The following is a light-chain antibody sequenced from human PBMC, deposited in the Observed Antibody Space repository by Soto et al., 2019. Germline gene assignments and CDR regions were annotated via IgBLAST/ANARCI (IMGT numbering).Light chain of an antibody. CDR1: QSISSY. J-gene: IGKJ2*01. Sequence: DIQVTQSPSSLSPSVGDRVTITCRASQSISSYLNWYQQKPGKAPKLLIYAASSLQSGVPSRFSGSGSGTDFTLTISSLQPEDFATYYCQQSYSTPPSFGQGTKLEIK. CDR2: AAS. CDR3: QQSYSTPPS. V-gene: IGKV1-39*01.